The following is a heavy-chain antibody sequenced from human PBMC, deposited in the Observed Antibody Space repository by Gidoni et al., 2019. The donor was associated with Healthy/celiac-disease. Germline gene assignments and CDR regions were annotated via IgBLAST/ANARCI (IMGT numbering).Heavy chain of an antibody. CDR2: IRSKAYGGTT. J-gene: IGHJ6*02. CDR3: TRDRGRYIAVAGTYYYYGMDV. Sequence: EVQLVESGGGLVQPGRSLRLSCTASGFTFGDYAMRWVRQAPGKGLEWVGFIRSKAYGGTTEYAASVKGRFTISRDDSKSIAYLQMNSLKTEDTAVYYCTRDRGRYIAVAGTYYYYGMDVWGQGTTVTVSS. CDR1: GFTFGDYA. D-gene: IGHD6-19*01. V-gene: IGHV3-49*04.